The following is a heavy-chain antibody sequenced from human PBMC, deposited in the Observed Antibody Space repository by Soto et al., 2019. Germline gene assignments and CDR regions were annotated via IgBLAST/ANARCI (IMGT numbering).Heavy chain of an antibody. Sequence: EVQLLESGGGLVQPGGSPRLSCAASGFTFSSYAMSWVRQSPGKGLEWVSAISGSGGSTYYADSVKGRFTISRDDSKNKLYLKTNSLSAEDTAVYYCAKENGYSSSWFAFYDWGQGTLVTVSS. J-gene: IGHJ4*02. CDR3: AKENGYSSSWFAFYD. CDR2: ISGSGGST. V-gene: IGHV3-23*01. D-gene: IGHD6-13*01. CDR1: GFTFSSYA.